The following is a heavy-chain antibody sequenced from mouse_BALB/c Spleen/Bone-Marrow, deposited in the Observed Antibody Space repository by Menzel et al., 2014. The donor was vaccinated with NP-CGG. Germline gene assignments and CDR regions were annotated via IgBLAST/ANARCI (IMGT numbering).Heavy chain of an antibody. J-gene: IGHJ3*01. Sequence: EVQGVESGGGLVQPKGSLKLSCAASGFTFNTYAMNWVRQAPGKGLEWVARIRSKSNNYATYYADSVKDRFTISRDDSQSMLYLQMNNLRTEDTAMYYCVRRDYGYGGFAYWGQGTLVTVSA. D-gene: IGHD1-2*01. CDR2: IRSKSNNYAT. V-gene: IGHV10-1*02. CDR3: VRRDYGYGGFAY. CDR1: GFTFNTYA.